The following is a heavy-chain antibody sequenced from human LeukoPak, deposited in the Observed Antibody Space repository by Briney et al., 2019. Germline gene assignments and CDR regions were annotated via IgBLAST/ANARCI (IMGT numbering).Heavy chain of an antibody. V-gene: IGHV1-46*01. CDR1: GYPFTTYY. CDR2: IDPGSGTT. J-gene: IGHJ4*02. CDR3: ARELHATYYFDY. D-gene: IGHD3-10*01. Sequence: ASVKVSCKASGYPFTTYYIHWVRQAPGQGLEWMGIIDPGSGTTTYAQKFQVRVTMTRDTSTNTVYMDLSSLTSEDTAVYFCARELHATYYFDYWGQGSLVIVSS.